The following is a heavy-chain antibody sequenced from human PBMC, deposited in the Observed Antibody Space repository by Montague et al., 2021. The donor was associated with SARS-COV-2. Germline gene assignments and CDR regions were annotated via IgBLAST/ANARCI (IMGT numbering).Heavy chain of an antibody. V-gene: IGHV4-31*03. D-gene: IGHD3-3*01. CDR1: GGSISSGGYY. CDR3: ARASGKKTIFGVVISYFDY. J-gene: IGHJ4*02. Sequence: TLSLTCTVSGGSISSGGYYWSWIGQHPGKGLEWIGYIYYSGSTYYNPSLKSRVTISVDTSKNQFSLKLSSVTAADTAVYYCARASGKKTIFGVVISYFDYWGQGTLVTVSS. CDR2: IYYSGST.